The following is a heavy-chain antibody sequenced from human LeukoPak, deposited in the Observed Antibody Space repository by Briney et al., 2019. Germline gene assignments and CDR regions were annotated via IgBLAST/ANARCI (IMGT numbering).Heavy chain of an antibody. CDR3: ASLTDALIDY. Sequence: GGSLRLSRAASGFTFSSYGMHWVRQAPGKGLEWVAVIWYDGSNKYYADSVKGRFTISRDNSKNTLYLQMNSLRAEDTAVYYCASLTDALIDYWGQGTLVTVSS. D-gene: IGHD7-27*01. J-gene: IGHJ4*02. CDR1: GFTFSSYG. CDR2: IWYDGSNK. V-gene: IGHV3-33*01.